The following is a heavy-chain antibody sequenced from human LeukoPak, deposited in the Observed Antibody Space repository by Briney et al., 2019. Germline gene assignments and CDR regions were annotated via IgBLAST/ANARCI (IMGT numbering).Heavy chain of an antibody. D-gene: IGHD3-16*01. V-gene: IGHV3-48*03. Sequence: PGGSLGIFCAGPGFTFRSFEMSWGRRAPGEGLEWVSYISRESGSTISYADSVKGRFTISRDNAKDSLFLQMNYLRAEDTAVYYCAGGWSLYYFDSWGQGALVTVSS. CDR3: AGGWSLYYFDS. J-gene: IGHJ4*02. CDR1: GFTFRSFE. CDR2: ISRESGSTI.